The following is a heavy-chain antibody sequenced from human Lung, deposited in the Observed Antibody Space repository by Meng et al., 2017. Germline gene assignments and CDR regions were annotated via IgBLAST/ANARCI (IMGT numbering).Heavy chain of an antibody. CDR2: INHSGST. J-gene: IGHJ4*02. D-gene: IGHD4-11*01. CDR3: ARGPTTMAHDFDY. Sequence: VQTQHWGAGLFNPSESLTCSVFCSGGSFTDYYWSWIRQPPGKGLEWIGEINHSGSTNYNPSLESRATISVDTSQNNISLKLSSVTAADSAVYYCARGPTTMAHDFDYWGQGTLVTVSS. V-gene: IGHV4-34*01. CDR1: GGSFTDYY.